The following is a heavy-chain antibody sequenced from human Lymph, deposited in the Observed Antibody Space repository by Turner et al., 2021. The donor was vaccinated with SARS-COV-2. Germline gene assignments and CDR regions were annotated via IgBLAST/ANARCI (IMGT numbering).Heavy chain of an antibody. CDR1: GYTLTELS. Sequence: QVQLVQSGAEVRKPGASVKVSCKVSGYTLTELSMHWVRLAPGKGLEWMGGFDPEDAETIYAQKFQGRVTMTEDTSTDTAYMELSSLRSEDTAVYYCATAPAVADYFHYYCGMDVWGQGTTVTVSS. CDR2: FDPEDAET. D-gene: IGHD6-19*01. CDR3: ATAPAVADYFHYYCGMDV. V-gene: IGHV1-24*01. J-gene: IGHJ6*02.